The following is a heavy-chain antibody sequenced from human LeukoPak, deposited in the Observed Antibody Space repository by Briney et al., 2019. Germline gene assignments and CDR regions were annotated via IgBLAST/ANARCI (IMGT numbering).Heavy chain of an antibody. J-gene: IGHJ4*02. D-gene: IGHD3-9*01. CDR3: AKDDYDILTGYPYPEC. CDR1: GFTFSSYG. V-gene: IGHV3-30*02. Sequence: GGSLRLSCAASGFTFSSYGMHWVRQAPGKGLEWVAFIRYDGSNKYYADSVKGRFTISRDNSKNTLYLQMNSLRAEDTAVYYCAKDDYDILTGYPYPECWGQGTLVTVSS. CDR2: IRYDGSNK.